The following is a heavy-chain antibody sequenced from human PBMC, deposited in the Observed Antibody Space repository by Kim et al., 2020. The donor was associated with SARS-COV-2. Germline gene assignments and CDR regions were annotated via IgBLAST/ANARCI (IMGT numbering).Heavy chain of an antibody. V-gene: IGHV4-4*02. CDR3: ARGKYCSGGSCYSRYYFVY. CDR2: IYHSGST. CDR1: GGSISSSNW. Sequence: SETLSLTCAVSGGSISSSNWWSWVRQPPGKGLEWSGEIYHSGSTNYNPSLKSRVTISVDKSKNQFSLKLSSVTAADTAVYYCARGKYCSGGSCYSRYYFVYGRQRTLVTVPS. J-gene: IGHJ4*02. D-gene: IGHD2-15*01.